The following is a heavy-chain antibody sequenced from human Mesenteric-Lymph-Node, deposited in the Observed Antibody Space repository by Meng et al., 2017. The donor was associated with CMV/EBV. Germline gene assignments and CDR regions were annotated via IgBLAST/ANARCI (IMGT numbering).Heavy chain of an antibody. D-gene: IGHD6-13*01. V-gene: IGHV1-18*01. CDR1: GYTFTSYG. J-gene: IGHJ4*02. CDR3: ARVISWQQLAPGGY. CDR2: ISAYNGNT. Sequence: ASVQVSCKASGYTFTSYGISWVRQAPGQGLEWMGWISAYNGNTNYAQKLQGRVTMTTDTSTSTAYMELRSLRSDDTAVYYCARVISWQQLAPGGYWGQGTLVTVS.